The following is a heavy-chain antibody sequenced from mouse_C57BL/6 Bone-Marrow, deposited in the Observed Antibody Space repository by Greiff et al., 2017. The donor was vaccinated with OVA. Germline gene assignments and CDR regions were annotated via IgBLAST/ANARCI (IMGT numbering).Heavy chain of an antibody. D-gene: IGHD4-1*01. V-gene: IGHV1-18*01. CDR1: GYTFTDYN. Sequence: VQLKESGPELVKPGASVKIPCKASGYTFTDYNMDWVKQSHGKSLEWIGDINPNNGGTIYNQKFKGKATLTVDKSSSTAYMELRSLTSEDTAVYYCAREGHWDRFAYWGQGTLVTVSA. CDR2: INPNNGGT. CDR3: AREGHWDRFAY. J-gene: IGHJ3*01.